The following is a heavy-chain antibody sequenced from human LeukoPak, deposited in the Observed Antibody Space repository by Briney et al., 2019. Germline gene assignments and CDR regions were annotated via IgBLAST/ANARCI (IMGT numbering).Heavy chain of an antibody. V-gene: IGHV4-59*08. CDR3: ARHNGDYWYFDL. D-gene: IGHD4-17*01. CDR1: GGSISSYY. J-gene: IGHJ2*01. CDR2: IYYSGST. Sequence: SETLSLTCTVSGGSISSYYWSWIRQPAGKGLEWIGYIYYSGSTNYNPSLKSRVTISVDTSKNQFSLKLSSVTAADTAVYYCARHNGDYWYFDLWGRGTRVTVSS.